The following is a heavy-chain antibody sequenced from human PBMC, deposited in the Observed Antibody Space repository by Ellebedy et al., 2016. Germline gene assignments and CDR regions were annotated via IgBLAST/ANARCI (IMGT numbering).Heavy chain of an antibody. J-gene: IGHJ3*02. CDR1: GGTFSSYA. V-gene: IGHV1-69*04. CDR2: IIPILGIA. Sequence: ASVKVSCKASGGTFSSYAISWVRQAPGQGLEWMGRIIPILGIANYAQKFQGRVTITADKSTSTAYMELSSLRSEDTAVYYCARDTDSSGYYSYDDFDIWGQGTMVTVSS. CDR3: ARDTDSSGYYSYDDFDI. D-gene: IGHD3-22*01.